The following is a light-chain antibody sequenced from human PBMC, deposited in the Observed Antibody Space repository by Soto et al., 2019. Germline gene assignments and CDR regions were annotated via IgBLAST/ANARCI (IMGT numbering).Light chain of an antibody. CDR1: QTISSW. CDR3: LQHNSYPLT. CDR2: DAS. V-gene: IGKV1-5*01. J-gene: IGKJ4*01. Sequence: DIQMTQSPSTLSGSVGDRVTITCRASQTISSWLAWYQQKPGKAPKLLVYDASTLQSGVASRFSGSGSGTEFTLTITSLQPDDFATYYCLQHNSYPLTFGGGTKVDIK.